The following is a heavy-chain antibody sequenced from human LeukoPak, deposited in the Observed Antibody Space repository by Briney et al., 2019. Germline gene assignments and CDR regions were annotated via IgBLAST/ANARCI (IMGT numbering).Heavy chain of an antibody. J-gene: IGHJ3*02. CDR2: IIPILGIA. Sequence: SVKVPCKASGGTFSSYAISWVRQAPGQGLEWMGRIIPILGIANYAQKFQGRVTITADKSTSTAYMELSSLRSEDTAVYYCARVDYPTDIPCAFDIWGQGTMVTVSS. CDR1: GGTFSSYA. CDR3: ARVDYPTDIPCAFDI. D-gene: IGHD2-15*01. V-gene: IGHV1-69*04.